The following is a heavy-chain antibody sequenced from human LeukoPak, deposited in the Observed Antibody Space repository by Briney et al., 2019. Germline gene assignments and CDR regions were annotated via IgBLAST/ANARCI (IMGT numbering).Heavy chain of an antibody. CDR2: IIPIFGTA. CDR1: GYTFTSYG. Sequence: GASVKVSCKASGYTFTSYGISWVRQAPGQGLEWMGGIIPIFGTANYAQKFQGRVTITADKSTSTVYMELSSLRSEDTAVYYCARDAGTTFYYGMDVWGKGTTVTVSS. V-gene: IGHV1-69*06. CDR3: ARDAGTTFYYGMDV. J-gene: IGHJ6*04. D-gene: IGHD1-1*01.